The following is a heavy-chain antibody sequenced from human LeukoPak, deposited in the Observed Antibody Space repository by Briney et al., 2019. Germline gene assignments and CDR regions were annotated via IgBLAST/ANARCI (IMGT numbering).Heavy chain of an antibody. J-gene: IGHJ4*02. V-gene: IGHV3-66*01. D-gene: IGHD2-8*01. CDR3: VKGPSESCANGGCYFES. CDR2: FYSGGST. Sequence: PGGSVRLSCAASGFTVSSHDMSGVRQARGKGLECVSYFYSGGSTYYADSVKGSFTISRDKSKNTLFLQMNSLRAEDKAEYYCVKGPSESCANGGCYFESWGQGTLVPVSP. CDR1: GFTVSSHD.